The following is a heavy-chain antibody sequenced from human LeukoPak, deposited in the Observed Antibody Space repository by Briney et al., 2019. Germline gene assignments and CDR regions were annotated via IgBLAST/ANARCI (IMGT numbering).Heavy chain of an antibody. J-gene: IGHJ4*02. D-gene: IGHD6-19*01. V-gene: IGHV1-46*01. Sequence: GASEKVSCKASGYTFTNHYMHWVRQAPGQGLEWMGIINPGGGSASYPQKFQGRVTMTRDTSTSTVYMELSSLRSEDTAFYFCARDEVAGTYDFDNWGQGTLVTVS. CDR1: GYTFTNHY. CDR2: INPGGGSA. CDR3: ARDEVAGTYDFDN.